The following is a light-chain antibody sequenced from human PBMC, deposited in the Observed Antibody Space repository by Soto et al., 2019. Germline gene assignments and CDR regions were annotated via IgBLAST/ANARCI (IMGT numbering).Light chain of an antibody. CDR1: QSVILN. Sequence: DIMMTQSPGTLSVSPGEGATLSCTASQSVILNVAWYQQKPGQPPMLLLYGASTRSTGIAVRFRGSGSGTEFTLTISSRQSDDFVVYYCHQYNSWPRCTFGPGTKVEIK. CDR3: HQYNSWPRCT. V-gene: IGKV3-15*01. CDR2: GAS. J-gene: IGKJ3*01.